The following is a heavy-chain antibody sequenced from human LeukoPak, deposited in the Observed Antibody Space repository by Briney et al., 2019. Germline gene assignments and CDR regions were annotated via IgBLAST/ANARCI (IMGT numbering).Heavy chain of an antibody. D-gene: IGHD6-19*01. V-gene: IGHV1-46*01. J-gene: IGHJ6*02. CDR1: GYTFTSYY. CDR3: ARMDSSGWYYYYGMDV. Sequence: ASVKVSCKASGYTFTSYYMHWVRQAPGQGLEWMGIINPSGGSTSYARKFQGRVTMTRDTSTSTVYMELSSLRSEDTAVYYCARMDSSGWYYYYGMDVWGQGTTVTVSS. CDR2: INPSGGST.